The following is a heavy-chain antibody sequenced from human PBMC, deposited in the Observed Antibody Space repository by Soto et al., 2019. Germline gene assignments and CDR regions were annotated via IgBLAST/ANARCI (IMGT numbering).Heavy chain of an antibody. V-gene: IGHV1-2*04. CDR2: INPNSGGT. CDR3: ARASMTDQRQDAFDI. CDR1: GYTFTGYY. D-gene: IGHD2-21*02. J-gene: IGHJ3*02. Sequence: QVQLVQSGAEVKKPGASVKVSCKASGYTFTGYYMHWVRQAPGQGLEWMGWINPNSGGTNYAQKFQGWVTRTRDTSISTAYMELSRLRSDDTAVYYCARASMTDQRQDAFDIWGQGTMVTVSS.